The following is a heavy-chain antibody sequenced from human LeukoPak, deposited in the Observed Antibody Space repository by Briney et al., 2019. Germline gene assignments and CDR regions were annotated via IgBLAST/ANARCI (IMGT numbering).Heavy chain of an antibody. V-gene: IGHV4-61*09. CDR3: ARDFGGSMVRGVILHSSGWPYYFDY. CDR2: IYTSGST. J-gene: IGHJ4*02. CDR1: GGTITSGPYY. D-gene: IGHD3-10*01. Sequence: SQTLSLTCTVSGGTITSGPYYWSWIRQPAGKGLEWIGHIYTSGSTNYNPSLKSRVTISVDTSKNQFSLKLSSVTAADTAVYYCARDFGGSMVRGVILHSSGWPYYFDYWGQGTLVTVSS.